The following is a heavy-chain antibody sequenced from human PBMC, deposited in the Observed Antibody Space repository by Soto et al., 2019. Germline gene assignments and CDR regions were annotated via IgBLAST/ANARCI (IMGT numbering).Heavy chain of an antibody. CDR3: ARHPGYTVPTVYATHYFDD. V-gene: IGHV4-39*01. CDR1: GDSIGTINYY. CDR2: IYYTGST. J-gene: IGHJ4*02. Sequence: QLQLQESGPGLVKPSETLSVTCSVSGDSIGTINYYWGWLRQPPGKGPEWIGSIYYTGSTHYNPSLRGRPTVSVDTSKNQFSLRLTSVTAADTAVYYCARHPGYTVPTVYATHYFDDWGQGVLVTVSS. D-gene: IGHD2-8*01.